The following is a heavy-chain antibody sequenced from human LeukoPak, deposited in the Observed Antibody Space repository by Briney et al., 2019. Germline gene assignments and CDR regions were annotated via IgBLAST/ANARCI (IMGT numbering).Heavy chain of an antibody. CDR1: GFTFSSYS. Sequence: GGSLSLSCAASGFTFSSYSMNWVRQAPGKGLEWVSSISSSSSYIYYADSVKGRFTISRDNAKNSLYLQMNSLRAEDTAVYYCARSRYDFWSGYPNGFFDYWGQGTLVTVSS. V-gene: IGHV3-21*01. CDR2: ISSSSSYI. D-gene: IGHD3-3*01. J-gene: IGHJ4*02. CDR3: ARSRYDFWSGYPNGFFDY.